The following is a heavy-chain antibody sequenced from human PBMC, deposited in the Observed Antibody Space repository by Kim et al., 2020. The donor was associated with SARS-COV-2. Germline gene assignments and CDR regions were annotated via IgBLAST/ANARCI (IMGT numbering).Heavy chain of an antibody. CDR3: ARDPRRYCSGGSCSLEWDY. Sequence: ASVKVSCKASGYTFTSYGISWVRQAPGQGLEWMGWISAYNGNTNYAQKLQGRVTMTTDTSTSTAYMELRSLRSDDTAVYYCARDPRRYCSGGSCSLEWDYWGQGTLVTVSS. CDR2: ISAYNGNT. V-gene: IGHV1-18*01. D-gene: IGHD2-15*01. J-gene: IGHJ4*02. CDR1: GYTFTSYG.